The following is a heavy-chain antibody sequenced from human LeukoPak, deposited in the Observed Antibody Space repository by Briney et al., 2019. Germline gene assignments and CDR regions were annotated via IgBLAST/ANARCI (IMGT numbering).Heavy chain of an antibody. CDR1: GFTYDDYA. D-gene: IGHD3-16*01. Sequence: PGRSLRLSCAASGFTYDDYAMHWVRQAPGKGLEWVSGIRWNSGSIGYADSVKGRFTISRDNAKNSLYLQMNSLRAEDTALYYCANTPFRCFYYYGMDVWGQGTTVTVSS. CDR3: ANTPFRCFYYYGMDV. CDR2: IRWNSGSI. V-gene: IGHV3-9*01. J-gene: IGHJ6*02.